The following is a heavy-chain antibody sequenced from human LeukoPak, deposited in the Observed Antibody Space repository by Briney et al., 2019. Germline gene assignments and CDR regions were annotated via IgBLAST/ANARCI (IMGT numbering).Heavy chain of an antibody. CDR3: ARGVTIFGVAPFFDY. CDR2: ISSSSSYI. D-gene: IGHD3-3*01. CDR1: GFSFTTFW. J-gene: IGHJ4*02. V-gene: IGHV3-21*01. Sequence: GSLRLSCAASGFSFTTFWVSWVRQAPGKGLEWVSSISSSSSYIYYADSVKGRFTISRDNAKNSLYLQMNSLRAEDTAVYYCARGVTIFGVAPFFDYWGQGTLVTVSS.